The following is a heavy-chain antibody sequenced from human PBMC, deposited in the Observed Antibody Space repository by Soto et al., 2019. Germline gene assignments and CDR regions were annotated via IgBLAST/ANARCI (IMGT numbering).Heavy chain of an antibody. D-gene: IGHD3-16*01. Sequence: QVQLVQSGAEVKRPGSSVKVSCESSGDTFNSYVISWVRQAPGQGLEWMGGIIPIIGVTHYAQKFQGRVTISALSSTCTAYMELTTLGFEDTALYYCARESLGAKGADHWGQGTLVTVSS. CDR1: GDTFNSYV. J-gene: IGHJ4*02. CDR2: IIPIIGVT. CDR3: ARESLGAKGADH. V-gene: IGHV1-69*17.